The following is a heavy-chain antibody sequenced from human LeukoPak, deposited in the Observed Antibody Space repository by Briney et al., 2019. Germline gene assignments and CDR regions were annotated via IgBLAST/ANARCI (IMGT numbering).Heavy chain of an antibody. CDR1: GASVTSSGYY. CDR2: FYYNANT. J-gene: IGHJ6*02. D-gene: IGHD3-22*01. Sequence: SETLSLTCTVSGASVTSSGYYWTWIRRPPGKALEWIGYFYYNANTHYNPSLESRVTISVDTSKNQFSLELSSVIAADTAEYYCARDPHYYDDSGFFYPYHYYGIDVWGQGTTVTVSS. CDR3: ARDPHYYDDSGFFYPYHYYGIDV. V-gene: IGHV4-61*08.